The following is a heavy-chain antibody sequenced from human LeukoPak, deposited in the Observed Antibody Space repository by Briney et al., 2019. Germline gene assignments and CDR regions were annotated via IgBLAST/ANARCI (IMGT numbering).Heavy chain of an antibody. D-gene: IGHD2-8*01. CDR3: AKGSTNGVY. CDR2: ISYDGSNK. V-gene: IGHV3-30-3*01. J-gene: IGHJ4*02. CDR1: GFTFSSYA. Sequence: PGRSLRLSCAASGFTFSSYAMRWVRQAPGKGLEWVAVISYDGSNKYYADSVKGRFTISRDNSKNTLYLQMNSLRAEDRAVYYCAKGSTNGVYWGQGTLVTVSS.